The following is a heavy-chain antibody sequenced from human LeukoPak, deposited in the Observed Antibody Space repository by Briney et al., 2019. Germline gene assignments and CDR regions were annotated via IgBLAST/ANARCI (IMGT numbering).Heavy chain of an antibody. CDR2: ISAYNGNT. CDR3: ARFTTTVTTDY. J-gene: IGHJ4*02. Sequence: ASVTVSCTASGYTFTSYGISWVRQAPGQGLEWMGWISAYNGNTNYAQKLQGRVTMTRNTSISTAYMELSSLRSEDTAVYYCARFTTTVTTDYWGQGTLVTVSS. D-gene: IGHD4-17*01. V-gene: IGHV1-18*01. CDR1: GYTFTSYG.